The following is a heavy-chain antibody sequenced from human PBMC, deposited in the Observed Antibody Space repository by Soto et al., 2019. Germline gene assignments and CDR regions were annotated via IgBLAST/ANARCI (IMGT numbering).Heavy chain of an antibody. Sequence: ASVKVSCKASGYTFTGSYMHWVRQAPGQGLEWMGWINPNSGGTNYAQKFQGWVTMTRDTSISTAYMELSRLRSDDTAIYYCAKRYGDYVREYYFDYWGQGTLVTVSS. J-gene: IGHJ4*02. D-gene: IGHD4-17*01. CDR1: GYTFTGSY. CDR2: INPNSGGT. CDR3: AKRYGDYVREYYFDY. V-gene: IGHV1-2*04.